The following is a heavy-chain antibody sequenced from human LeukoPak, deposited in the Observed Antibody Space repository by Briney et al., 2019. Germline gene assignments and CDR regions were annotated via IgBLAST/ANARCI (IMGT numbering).Heavy chain of an antibody. V-gene: IGHV4-61*02. J-gene: IGHJ5*02. CDR2: IYTSGST. Sequence: SETLSLTCTVSGGSISIGSYYWSWIRQPAGKGLEWIGRIYTSGSTYYNPSLKSRITISVDTSKNQFSLKLRSVTAADTAVYYCAAHDSFLRGVNNCFDPWGQGTLVTVSS. CDR3: AAHDSFLRGVNNCFDP. D-gene: IGHD3-10*01. CDR1: GGSISIGSYY.